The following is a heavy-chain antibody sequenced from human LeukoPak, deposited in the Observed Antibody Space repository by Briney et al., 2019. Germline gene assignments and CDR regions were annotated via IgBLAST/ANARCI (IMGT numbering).Heavy chain of an antibody. CDR1: GFTFSSYW. D-gene: IGHD3-9*01. CDR2: INIDGSST. CDR3: TTDRVPYYDILTGYYTEGVY. J-gene: IGHJ4*02. V-gene: IGHV3-74*01. Sequence: GGSLRFSCAASGFTFSSYWMHWVRQAPGKGLVWVSRINIDGSSTSYADSVKGRFPILRDNAKNTVYLQMNSLKTEDTAVYYCTTDRVPYYDILTGYYTEGVYWGQGTLVTVSS.